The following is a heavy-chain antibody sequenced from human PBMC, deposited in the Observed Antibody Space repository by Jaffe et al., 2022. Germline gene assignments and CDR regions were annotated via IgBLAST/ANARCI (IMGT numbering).Heavy chain of an antibody. V-gene: IGHV1-2*02. CDR2: INPNSGGT. J-gene: IGHJ5*02. Sequence: QVQLVQSGAEVKKPGASVKVSCKASGYTFTGYYMHWVRQAPGQGLEWMGWINPNSGGTNYAQKFQGRVTMTRDTSISTAYMELSRLRSDDTAVYYCARTAPNLWFGERGWFDPWGQGTLVTVSS. CDR1: GYTFTGYY. D-gene: IGHD3-10*01. CDR3: ARTAPNLWFGERGWFDP.